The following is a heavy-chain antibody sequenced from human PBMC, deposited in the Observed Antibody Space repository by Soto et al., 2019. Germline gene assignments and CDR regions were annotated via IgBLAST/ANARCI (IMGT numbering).Heavy chain of an antibody. D-gene: IGHD2-8*01. Sequence: EVQLVESGGGLVKPGGSLRLSCVASGFTFSGYSINWVRQAPGKGLEWVSYISGPSIYIYYADSVKGRFTISRDNAKSEVYLQMNSLRAEDTAVYYCARGFRNGFNVWGQGNTVSVSS. CDR1: GFTFSGYS. CDR2: ISGPSIYI. J-gene: IGHJ6*02. CDR3: ARGFRNGFNV. V-gene: IGHV3-21*01.